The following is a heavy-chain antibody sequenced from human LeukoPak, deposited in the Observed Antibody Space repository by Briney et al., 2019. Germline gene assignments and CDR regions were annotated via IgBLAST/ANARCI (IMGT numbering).Heavy chain of an antibody. D-gene: IGHD5-12*01. CDR1: GFTFSSYD. CDR3: ARVDVAATMIDY. Sequence: GGSLRLSCAASGFTFSSYDMHWVRQATGKGLEWVSAIGTAGDTYYPGSVKGRFTISRENAKNSLYLQMNSLRAEDTAVYYCARVDVAATMIDYWGQGTLVTVSS. V-gene: IGHV3-13*01. CDR2: IGTAGDT. J-gene: IGHJ4*02.